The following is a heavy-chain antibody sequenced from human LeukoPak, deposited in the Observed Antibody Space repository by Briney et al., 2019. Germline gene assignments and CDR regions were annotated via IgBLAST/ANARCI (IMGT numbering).Heavy chain of an antibody. V-gene: IGHV4-30-2*01. CDR2: IYHSGST. CDR1: GGSISSGGYY. Sequence: SETLSLTCTVSGGSISSGGYYWSWIRQPPGKGLEWIGYIYHSGSTYYNPSLKSRVTISVDRSKNQFSLKLSSVTAADTAVYYCAREIKGYYGSGTFDYWGQGTLVTVSS. D-gene: IGHD3-10*01. J-gene: IGHJ4*02. CDR3: AREIKGYYGSGTFDY.